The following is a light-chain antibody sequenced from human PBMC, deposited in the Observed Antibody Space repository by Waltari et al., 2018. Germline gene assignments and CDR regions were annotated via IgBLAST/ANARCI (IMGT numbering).Light chain of an antibody. CDR2: DVS. V-gene: IGLV2-11*01. J-gene: IGLJ3*02. CDR1: SSDVGVYKY. CDR3: NSYTGSSSWV. Sequence: QAALTQPGSVSGSPGQSVTISCTGTSSDVGVYKYVCWYQQTPGKAPKLIIYDVSERPSGFPDRFSGSNSGNTAPLTISGLQAEDEADYYCNSYTGSSSWVFGGGTKLAVL.